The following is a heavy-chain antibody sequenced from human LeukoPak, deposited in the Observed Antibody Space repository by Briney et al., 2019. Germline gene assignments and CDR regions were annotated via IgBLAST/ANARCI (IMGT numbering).Heavy chain of an antibody. CDR3: ARLEYYVWGSYRSLGAFDI. CDR2: IYSGGST. D-gene: IGHD3-16*02. CDR1: GFTVSSNC. J-gene: IGHJ3*02. Sequence: GGSLRLSCAASGFTVSSNCMSWVRQAPGKGLEWVSVIYSGGSTYYADSVKGSFTISRDNSKNTLYLQMNSLRAEDTAVYYCARLEYYVWGSYRSLGAFDIWGQGTMVTVSS. V-gene: IGHV3-66*04.